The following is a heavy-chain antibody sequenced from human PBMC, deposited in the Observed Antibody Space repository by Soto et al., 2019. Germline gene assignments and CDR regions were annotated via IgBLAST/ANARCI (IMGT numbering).Heavy chain of an antibody. CDR1: GGSISGYY. CDR2: IYTSGST. J-gene: IGHJ4*02. V-gene: IGHV4-4*07. Sequence: SETLSLTCTVSGGSISGYYWSWIRQPAGKGLEWIGRIYTSGSTNYNPSLKSRVTMSVDTSKNQFSLKLSSVAAADTAVYYCASYSSSSPGPLDYWGQGTLVTVSS. CDR3: ASYSSSSPGPLDY. D-gene: IGHD6-6*01.